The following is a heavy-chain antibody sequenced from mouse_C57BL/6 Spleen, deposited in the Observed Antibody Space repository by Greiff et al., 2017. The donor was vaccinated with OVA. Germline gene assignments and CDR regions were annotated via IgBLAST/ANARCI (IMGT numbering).Heavy chain of an antibody. J-gene: IGHJ4*01. Sequence: VHVKQSGPELVKPGASVKISCKASGYSFTDYNMNWVKQSNGKSLEWIGVINPNYGTTSYNQKFKGKATLTVDQSSSTAYMQLNSLTSEDSAVYYCARSYDYDIAMDYWGQGTSVTVSS. CDR2: INPNYGTT. V-gene: IGHV1-39*01. D-gene: IGHD2-4*01. CDR3: ARSYDYDIAMDY. CDR1: GYSFTDYN.